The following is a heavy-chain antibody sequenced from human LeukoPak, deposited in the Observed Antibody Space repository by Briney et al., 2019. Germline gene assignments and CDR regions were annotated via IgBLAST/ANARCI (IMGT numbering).Heavy chain of an antibody. CDR1: GFTFSSYW. CDR2: IKEDGIEE. CDR3: AGGANVRPSAYFDY. Sequence: GGSLRLSCAASGFTFSSYWMSWVRQAPGKGPEWVANIKEDGIEEYYLDSVKGRFSISRDNAKDSLYLQMNTLRAEDTALYYCAGGANVRPSAYFDYWGQGALVTVSS. D-gene: IGHD3-16*01. J-gene: IGHJ4*02. V-gene: IGHV3-7*01.